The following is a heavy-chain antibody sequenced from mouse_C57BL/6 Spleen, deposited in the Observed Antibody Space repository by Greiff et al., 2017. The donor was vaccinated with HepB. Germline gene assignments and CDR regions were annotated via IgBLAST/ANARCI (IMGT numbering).Heavy chain of an antibody. D-gene: IGHD2-1*01. CDR1: GFTFSSYG. CDR3: ARVYYGNPYFDY. CDR2: ISSGGSYT. V-gene: IGHV5-6*01. Sequence: EVKLMESGGDLVKPGGSLKLSCAASGFTFSSYGMSWVRQTPDKRLEWVATISSGGSYTYYPDSVKGRFTISRDNAQNTLYLQMSSLKSEDTAMYYCARVYYGNPYFDYWGQVATLTVSS. J-gene: IGHJ2*01.